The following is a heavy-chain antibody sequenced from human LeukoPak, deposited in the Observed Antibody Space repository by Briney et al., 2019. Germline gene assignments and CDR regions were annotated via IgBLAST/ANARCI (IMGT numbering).Heavy chain of an antibody. D-gene: IGHD6-25*01. CDR3: AKYAFGAAPVYDS. J-gene: IGHJ5*01. CDR1: GFTFSTYA. V-gene: IGHV3-23*01. CDR2: ISGSGDGT. Sequence: PGGSLRLSCAASGFTFSTYAMSWVRQAPGKGLEWVSAISGSGDGTYYADSVKGRFTISRDNSKNTLFLQMNSLSPEDTALYYCAKYAFGAAPVYDSWGQGTLVTVSS.